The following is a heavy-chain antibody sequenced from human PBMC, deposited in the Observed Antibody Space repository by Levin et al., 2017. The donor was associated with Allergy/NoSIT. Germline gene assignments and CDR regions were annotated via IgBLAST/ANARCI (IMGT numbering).Heavy chain of an antibody. CDR1: GGSISSGDYY. CDR2: IYYSGST. Sequence: MASETLSLTCTVSGGSISSGDYYWSWIRQPLGKGLEWIGYIYYSGSTYYNPSLKSRVTISVDTSKNQFSLKLSSVTAADTAVYYCARVAPGDYYYYGMDVWGQGTTVTVSS. V-gene: IGHV4-30-4*01. D-gene: IGHD7-27*01. CDR3: ARVAPGDYYYYGMDV. J-gene: IGHJ6*02.